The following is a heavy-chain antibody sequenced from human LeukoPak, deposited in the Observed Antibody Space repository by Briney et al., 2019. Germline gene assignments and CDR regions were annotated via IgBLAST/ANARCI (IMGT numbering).Heavy chain of an antibody. J-gene: IGHJ4*02. CDR2: IFYSGST. CDR3: ARRITSSGYYRDDS. Sequence: SETLSLTCTVSGGSINSYYWSWIRQPPGKGLEWIGYIFYSGSTNYNPSLKSRVTTSVDTSKNQFSLKLSSVTAADTAVYYCARRITSSGYYRDDSWGQGTLVTVSS. V-gene: IGHV4-59*08. D-gene: IGHD3-22*01. CDR1: GGSINSYY.